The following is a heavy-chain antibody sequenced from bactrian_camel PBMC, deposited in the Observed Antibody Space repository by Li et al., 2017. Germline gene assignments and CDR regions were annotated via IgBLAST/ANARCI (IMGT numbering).Heavy chain of an antibody. CDR1: GLAFSNSC. Sequence: QLVESGGGSVQAGGSLRLSCTASGLAFSNSCMAWFRQAPGGEREAVAGISTDGRSTDYAGSVGGRFTISRDNAKNTLYLQMSSLKPEDTAMYYCAARPGYCLLRADRFDYRGQGTQVTVS. D-gene: IGHD3*01. CDR2: ISTDGRST. CDR3: AARPGYCLLRADRFDY. J-gene: IGHJ4*01. V-gene: IGHV3S6*01.